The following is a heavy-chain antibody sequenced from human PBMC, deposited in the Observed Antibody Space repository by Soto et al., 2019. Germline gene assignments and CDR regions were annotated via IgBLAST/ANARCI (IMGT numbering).Heavy chain of an antibody. Sequence: QVQLVESGGGLAKPGGSLRLSCAASGFTFSDHYMTWIRQAPGKGLEWISYINPTGSYTHYADSVKGRFSISRDNAENSLYLQMNGLRPEDTALYYCARGHHSMDVWGQGATVTVSS. CDR3: ARGHHSMDV. CDR2: INPTGSYT. CDR1: GFTFSDHY. J-gene: IGHJ6*02. V-gene: IGHV3-11*06.